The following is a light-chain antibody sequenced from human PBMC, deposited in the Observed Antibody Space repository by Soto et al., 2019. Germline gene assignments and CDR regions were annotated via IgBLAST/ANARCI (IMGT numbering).Light chain of an antibody. CDR2: NDY. CDR3: AVWDDSLSGVV. J-gene: IGLJ2*01. Sequence: QSVLAQPPSASGTPGQRVTISCSGSTSNVGSNLASWYQQLPGSAPKLLIYNDYERPSGVPDRFSGSKSGTSAPLGISGLRSEDEADYFCAVWDDSLSGVVFGGGTKLTVL. CDR1: TSNVGSNL. V-gene: IGLV1-47*02.